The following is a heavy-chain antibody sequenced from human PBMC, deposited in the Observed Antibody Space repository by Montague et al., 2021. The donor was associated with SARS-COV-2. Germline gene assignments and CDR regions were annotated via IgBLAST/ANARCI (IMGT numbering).Heavy chain of an antibody. J-gene: IGHJ6*02. Sequence: SETLSLTCAVYGGSFSGYYWSWIRQPPGKGLEWIGKINHSGSTNXXPSLKSRVTISVDTSKNQFSLKLSSVTAADTAVYYCARGRGTALFRRVYFGMDVWGQGTTVTVPS. V-gene: IGHV4-34*01. CDR2: INHSGST. D-gene: IGHD1-1*01. CDR1: GGSFSGYY. CDR3: ARGRGTALFRRVYFGMDV.